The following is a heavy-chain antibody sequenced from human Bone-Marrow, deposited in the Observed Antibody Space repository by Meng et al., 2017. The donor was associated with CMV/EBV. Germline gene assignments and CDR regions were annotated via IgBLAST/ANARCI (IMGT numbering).Heavy chain of an antibody. CDR2: IKQDGSEK. Sequence: GGSLRLSCAASGFTFSSYWMSWVRQAPGKGLEWVANIKQDGSEKYYVDSVKGRFTISRDNSKNTLYLQMSSLRDEDAAVYYCVKDIGLGGTRDYWGQGTLVTVSS. J-gene: IGHJ4*02. D-gene: IGHD1-26*01. V-gene: IGHV3-7*01. CDR1: GFTFSSYW. CDR3: VKDIGLGGTRDY.